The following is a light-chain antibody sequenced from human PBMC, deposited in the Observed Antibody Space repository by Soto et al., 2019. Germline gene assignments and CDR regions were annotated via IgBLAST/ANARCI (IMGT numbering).Light chain of an antibody. CDR2: LNSDGSH. CDR1: SGHSSDA. CDR3: QTWGTDIVI. V-gene: IGLV4-69*01. Sequence: QPVLTQSPSASASLGASVKLTCTLSSGHSSDAIAWHQKKPEKGPRFLMNLNSDGSHTKGDGIPDRFSGSTSGAERYLTISSLQSEDEADYYCQTWGTDIVIFGGGTQLTVL. J-gene: IGLJ2*01.